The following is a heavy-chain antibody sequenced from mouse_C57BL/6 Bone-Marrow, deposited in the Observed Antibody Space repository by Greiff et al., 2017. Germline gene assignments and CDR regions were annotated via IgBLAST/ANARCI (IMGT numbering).Heavy chain of an antibody. CDR1: GFNIKNTY. V-gene: IGHV14-3*01. D-gene: IGHD1-1*01. Sequence: VQLKESVAELVRPGASVKLSCTASGFNIKNTYMHWVQQRPEQGLEWIGRIDPANGNTNYAPKFQGQATITADTSSNTAYLQLSSLTSEDTAIYYCASSSFYGSRACAMDYWGQGTSVTVSS. CDR2: IDPANGNT. CDR3: ASSSFYGSRACAMDY. J-gene: IGHJ4*01.